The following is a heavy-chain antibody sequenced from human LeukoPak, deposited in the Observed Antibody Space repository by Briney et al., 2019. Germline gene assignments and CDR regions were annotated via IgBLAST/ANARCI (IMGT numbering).Heavy chain of an antibody. D-gene: IGHD6-19*01. J-gene: IGHJ4*02. CDR3: ARVSSGWYIFDY. Sequence: GGSLRLSCAASGFTFSGYEMNWVRQAPGKGLEWVSHISSSASTIYYADSVKGRFTISRDNAKNSLYLQMSSLRAEDTAVYYCARVSSGWYIFDYWGQGTLVTVSS. CDR2: ISSSASTI. CDR1: GFTFSGYE. V-gene: IGHV3-48*03.